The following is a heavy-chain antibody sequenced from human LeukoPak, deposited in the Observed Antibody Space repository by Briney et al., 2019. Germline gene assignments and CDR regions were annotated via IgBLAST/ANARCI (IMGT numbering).Heavy chain of an antibody. Sequence: SETLSLTCAVYGGSFSGYYWSWIRQPPGKGLEWIGEINHSGSTNYNPSLKSRVTISVDTSKSQFSLKLSSVTAADTAVYYCARESIRYSGSYRAYYYYYMDVWGKGTTVTISS. J-gene: IGHJ6*03. CDR2: INHSGST. CDR3: ARESIRYSGSYRAYYYYYMDV. CDR1: GGSFSGYY. V-gene: IGHV4-34*01. D-gene: IGHD1-26*01.